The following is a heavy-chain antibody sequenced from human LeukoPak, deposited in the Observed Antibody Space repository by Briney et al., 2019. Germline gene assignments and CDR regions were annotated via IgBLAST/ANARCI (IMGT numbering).Heavy chain of an antibody. CDR3: TRNALGFHY. V-gene: IGHV1-8*01. CDR2: MNPNSGYT. CDR1: GYTFTSYD. D-gene: IGHD2-8*01. J-gene: IGHJ4*02. Sequence: GASVKVSCKASGYTFTSYDINWVRQATGQGLEWMGWMNPNSGYTGFAQKFQGRVTITRDTSISTAYMELSSLTSDDTGVYYCTRNALGFHYWGQGTLVTVSS.